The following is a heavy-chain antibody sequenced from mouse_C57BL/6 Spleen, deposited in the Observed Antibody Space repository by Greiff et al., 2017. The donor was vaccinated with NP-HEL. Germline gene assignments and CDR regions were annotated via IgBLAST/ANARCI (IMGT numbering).Heavy chain of an antibody. Sequence: QVQLQQSGPELVKPGASVKISCKASGYTFTNYWMDWVKQRPGQGLEWIGNIYPSDSETHYNQKFKDKATLTVDKSSSTAYMQLSSLTSEDSAVYYCARSGVTGDYWGQGTTLTVSS. CDR3: ARSGVTGDY. V-gene: IGHV1-61*01. CDR2: IYPSDSET. CDR1: GYTFTNYW. D-gene: IGHD2-1*01. J-gene: IGHJ2*01.